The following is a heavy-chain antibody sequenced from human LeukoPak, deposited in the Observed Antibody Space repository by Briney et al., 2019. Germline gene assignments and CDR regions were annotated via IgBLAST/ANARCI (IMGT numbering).Heavy chain of an antibody. Sequence: SETLSLTCAVYGGSFSGYYWSWIRQPPGKGLEWIGEINHSGSTNYNPSLKSRVTISVDTSKNQFSLKLSSVTAADTAVYYCARMIRILDYWGQGALVTVSS. J-gene: IGHJ4*02. CDR3: ARMIRILDY. CDR1: GGSFSGYY. D-gene: IGHD3-22*01. V-gene: IGHV4-34*01. CDR2: INHSGST.